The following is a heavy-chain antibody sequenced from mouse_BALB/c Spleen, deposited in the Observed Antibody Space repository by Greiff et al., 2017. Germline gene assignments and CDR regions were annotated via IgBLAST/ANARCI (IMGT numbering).Heavy chain of an antibody. J-gene: IGHJ2*01. CDR2: IYPGSGST. CDR1: GYTFTSYW. Sequence: LQQPGSELVRPGASVKLSCKASGYTFTSYWMHWVKQRPGQGLEWIGNIYPGSGSTNYDEKFKSKATLTVDTSSSTAYMQLSSLTSEDSAVYYCTRNYGHYFDYWGQGTTLTVSS. CDR3: TRNYGHYFDY. D-gene: IGHD1-2*01. V-gene: IGHV1S22*01.